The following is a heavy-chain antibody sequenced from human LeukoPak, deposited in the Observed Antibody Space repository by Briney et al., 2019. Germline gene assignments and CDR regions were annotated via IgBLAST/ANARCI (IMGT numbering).Heavy chain of an antibody. J-gene: IGHJ4*02. CDR2: ISYDGSNNK. Sequence: SGGSLRLSCAASGFTFSSYGMHWVRQAPGKGLEWVAVISYDGSNNKYYADSVKGRFTISRDNSKNTLYLQMNSLRAEDTAVYYCAKDGVHDIPQGGWGQGTLVTVSS. CDR3: AKDGVHDIPQGG. D-gene: IGHD3-9*01. V-gene: IGHV3-30*18. CDR1: GFTFSSYG.